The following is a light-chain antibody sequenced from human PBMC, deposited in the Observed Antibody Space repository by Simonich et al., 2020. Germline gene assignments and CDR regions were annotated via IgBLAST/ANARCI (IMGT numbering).Light chain of an antibody. Sequence: QLVLTQSPSASASLGASVKLPCTLSSGHSSYAIAWHQQQPEKGPRYLMKLNSDGSHSKGDGSPDSFSGSSSGAERYLTISSLQSEDEADYYCQTWGTGIVVFGGGTKLTVL. CDR1: SGHSSYA. J-gene: IGLJ2*01. CDR2: LNSDGSH. CDR3: QTWGTGIVV. V-gene: IGLV4-69*01.